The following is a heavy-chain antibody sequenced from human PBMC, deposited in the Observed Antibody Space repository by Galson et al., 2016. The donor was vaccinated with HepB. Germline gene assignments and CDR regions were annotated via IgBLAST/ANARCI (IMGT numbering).Heavy chain of an antibody. Sequence: SLRLSCAASGFNFIDYAMSWVRQPPGKGLEWVSTISGGGGVTHYTDSVKGLFSISRDNFKSMLYLQLDSLRAEDAAIYYCAKDACGNRFPPTFDSWGQGTLVTVSS. CDR3: AKDACGNRFPPTFDS. V-gene: IGHV3-23*01. CDR2: ISGGGGVT. D-gene: IGHD5-18*01. CDR1: GFNFIDYA. J-gene: IGHJ4*02.